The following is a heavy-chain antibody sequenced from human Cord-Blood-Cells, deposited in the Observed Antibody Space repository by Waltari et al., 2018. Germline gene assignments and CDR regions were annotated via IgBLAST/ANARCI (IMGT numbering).Heavy chain of an antibody. Sequence: EVQLLESGGGLVQPGGSLRLSCAASGFTFSSYAMSWVRQAPGKGLEWCSGISGRGGSTYYADSVKGRFTISRDNSKNTLYLQMNSLRAEDTAVYYCAKYPVQLTVTKSFDYWGQGTLVTVSS. D-gene: IGHD4-4*01. V-gene: IGHV3-23*01. CDR3: AKYPVQLTVTKSFDY. J-gene: IGHJ4*02. CDR2: ISGRGGST. CDR1: GFTFSSYA.